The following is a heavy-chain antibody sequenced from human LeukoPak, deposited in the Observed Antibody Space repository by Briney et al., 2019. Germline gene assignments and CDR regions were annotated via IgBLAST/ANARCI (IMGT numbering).Heavy chain of an antibody. J-gene: IGHJ4*02. CDR2: IYPGDSYT. Sequence: GESLKISCKCSGYIFTSYWIVWVRQMPGKGLEWMGIIYPGDSYTRYSPSFQGQVSISADKYISPAYLQWRSLKASDPAMYYCARTSPPKGNGYSSGWRFDYWGQGTLVTVSS. D-gene: IGHD6-19*01. V-gene: IGHV5-51*01. CDR3: ARTSPPKGNGYSSGWRFDY. CDR1: GYIFTSYW.